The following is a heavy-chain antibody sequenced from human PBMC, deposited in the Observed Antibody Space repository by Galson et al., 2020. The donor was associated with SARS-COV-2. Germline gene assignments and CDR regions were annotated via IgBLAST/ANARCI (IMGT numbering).Heavy chain of an antibody. Sequence: GESLKISCAASGFTFNNHAMSWVRQASGKGLEWVSAISGPGGSTYFADSVKGRFTISRDNSKNILYLRMDNLRAEDTAVYYCARTIAVTGNSNRYNYYHGLDVWGQGTTVTVSS. J-gene: IGHJ6*02. CDR1: GFTFNNHA. CDR3: ARTIAVTGNSNRYNYYHGLDV. CDR2: ISGPGGST. V-gene: IGHV3-23*01. D-gene: IGHD6-19*01.